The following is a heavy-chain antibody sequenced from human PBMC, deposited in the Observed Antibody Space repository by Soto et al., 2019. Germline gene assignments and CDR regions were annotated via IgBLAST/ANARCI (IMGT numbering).Heavy chain of an antibody. CDR2: MYISGTT. J-gene: IGHJ5*02. V-gene: IGHV4-4*07. CDR3: ARERAAPSWIDP. CDR1: GGPVTSNY. D-gene: IGHD6-6*01. Sequence: QVQLQESGPGLVKPSETLSLTCTVSGGPVTSNYWTWIRQPAGKGLEWIGRMYISGTTDYNPSLRGRATMSVDTSNNQFSLTLTSVTAADTAVYYCARERAAPSWIDPWGRGTLVTVSS.